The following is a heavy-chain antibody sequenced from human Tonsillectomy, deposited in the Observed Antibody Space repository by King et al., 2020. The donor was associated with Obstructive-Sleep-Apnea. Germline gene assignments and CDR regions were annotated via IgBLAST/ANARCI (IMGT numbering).Heavy chain of an antibody. V-gene: IGHV4-39*06. D-gene: IGHD3-16*01. Sequence: QLQESGPGLVKPSETLSLTCTVSGGSISSSSYYWGWIRQPPGKGLEWIGSSYYSGSTYYNPSLKSRVTISVDTSKNQFPLKLSSVTAAATAVYYCARSLGAVTPVGFDYWGQGTLVTVSS. J-gene: IGHJ4*02. CDR1: GGSISSSSYY. CDR2: SYYSGST. CDR3: ARSLGAVTPVGFDY.